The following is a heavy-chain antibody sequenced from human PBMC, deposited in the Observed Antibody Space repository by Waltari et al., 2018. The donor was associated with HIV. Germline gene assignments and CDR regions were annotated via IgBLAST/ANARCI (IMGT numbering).Heavy chain of an antibody. J-gene: IGHJ6*02. D-gene: IGHD4-4*01. Sequence: QAQLVQSGAEVKKPGASVKVSCKASGYTFTRYYIHWVRQAPGQGLEWMGRINPNSGRTGTAEKCQGRVTRTRETSTSTVYMQLTSLTPEDTAVYFCGRDRPLQYLRSRYYYGMDVWGQGTTVTVSS. CDR2: INPNSGRT. V-gene: IGHV1-46*01. CDR1: GYTFTRYY. CDR3: GRDRPLQYLRSRYYYGMDV.